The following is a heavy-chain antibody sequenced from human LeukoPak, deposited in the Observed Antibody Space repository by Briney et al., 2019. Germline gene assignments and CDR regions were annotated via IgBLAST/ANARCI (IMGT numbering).Heavy chain of an antibody. V-gene: IGHV3-48*03. D-gene: IGHD3-10*01. CDR1: GFTFSSYE. Sequence: GGSLRLSCAASGFTFSSYEMNWVRQAPGKGLEWVSYISSSGSTIYYADSVKGRFTISRDNAKNSLYLQMNSLRAEDTAVYYCAREKYGSGSYFGYWGQGTLVTVSS. CDR3: AREKYGSGSYFGY. CDR2: ISSSGSTI. J-gene: IGHJ4*02.